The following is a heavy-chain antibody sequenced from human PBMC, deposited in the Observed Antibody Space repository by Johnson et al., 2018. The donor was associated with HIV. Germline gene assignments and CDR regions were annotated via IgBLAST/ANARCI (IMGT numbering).Heavy chain of an antibody. V-gene: IGHV3-20*04. CDR1: GFTFDDYG. CDR2: INWNGGSR. D-gene: IGHD5-24*01. J-gene: IGHJ3*02. Sequence: MQLVESGGAVVRPGGSLRLSCAASGFTFDDYGMSWVRQAPGKGLEWVSGINWNGGSRGYADSVKGRFTISRDNAKKYLYLQMNSMRAEDTAVFYCASNVKGRDGYNFGDDAFDIWGQGTMVTVSS. CDR3: ASNVKGRDGYNFGDDAFDI.